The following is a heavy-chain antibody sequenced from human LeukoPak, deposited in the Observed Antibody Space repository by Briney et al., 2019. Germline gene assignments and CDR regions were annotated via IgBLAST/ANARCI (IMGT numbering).Heavy chain of an antibody. V-gene: IGHV3-66*02. CDR3: ARDMAMGGYYFDY. D-gene: IGHD5-18*01. CDR2: IYSGGST. CDR1: GFTVSSNC. J-gene: IGHJ4*02. Sequence: GGSLRLSCAASGFTVSSNCMSWVRQAPGKGLEWVSVIYSGGSTYYADSVKGRFTISRDNSKNTLYLQMNSLRAEDTAVYYCARDMAMGGYYFDYWGQGTLVTVSS.